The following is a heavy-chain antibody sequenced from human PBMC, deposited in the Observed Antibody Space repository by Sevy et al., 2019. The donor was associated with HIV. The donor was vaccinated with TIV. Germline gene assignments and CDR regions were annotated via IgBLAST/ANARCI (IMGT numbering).Heavy chain of an antibody. J-gene: IGHJ6*02. D-gene: IGHD3-10*01. CDR1: GYTFTSYD. Sequence: SVKVSCKASGYTFTSYDINWVRQATGQGLEWMGWMNPNSGNTGYAQKFQGRVTMTRNTSISTAYMELSSLRSEDTAVYYCARGWFGGLLGSYFDYGMDVWGQGTTVTVSS. CDR2: MNPNSGNT. V-gene: IGHV1-8*01. CDR3: ARGWFGGLLGSYFDYGMDV.